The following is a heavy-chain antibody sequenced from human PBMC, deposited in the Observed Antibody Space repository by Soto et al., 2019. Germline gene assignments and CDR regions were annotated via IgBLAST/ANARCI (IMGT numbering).Heavy chain of an antibody. D-gene: IGHD6-13*01. Sequence: PSETLSLTCTVSGGSISSSSYYWGWIRQPPGKGLEWIGSIYYSGSTYYNPSLKSRVTISVDTSKNQFSLKLSSVTAADTAVYYCASHSAALVSPLYYYYYGMDVWGQGTTVTVSS. V-gene: IGHV4-39*01. J-gene: IGHJ6*02. CDR3: ASHSAALVSPLYYYYYGMDV. CDR1: GGSISSSSYY. CDR2: IYYSGST.